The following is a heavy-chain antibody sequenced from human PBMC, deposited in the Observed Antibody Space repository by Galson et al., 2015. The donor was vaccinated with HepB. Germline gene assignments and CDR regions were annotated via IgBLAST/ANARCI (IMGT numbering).Heavy chain of an antibody. V-gene: IGHV2-5*02. J-gene: IGHJ4*02. D-gene: IGHD1-1*01. CDR2: IYWDDDK. CDR3: AHRSGYNSAPPDIPFDF. Sequence: PALVKPTQTRTLTCTFSGVSLIASGVGVGWIRQPPGKALEYLAFIYWDDDKRYSPSLKNRLTITKGTSRNQVVLTMTNMGPVDTGTYYCAHRSGYNSAPPDIPFDFWGRGTLVTVSS. CDR1: GVSLIASGVG.